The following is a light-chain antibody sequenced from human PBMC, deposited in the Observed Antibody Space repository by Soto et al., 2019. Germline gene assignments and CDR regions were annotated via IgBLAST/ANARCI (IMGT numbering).Light chain of an antibody. CDR1: QSFSSY. V-gene: IGKV3-20*01. J-gene: IGKJ1*01. Sequence: EIVMTQSPGTLSVSPGERATLSCRASQSFSSYLAWYQQKPGQAPRLLIYDASNRATGIPARFSGSGSGTDFTLTISRLEPEDFAVYYCQQYGSSGTFGQGTKVDIK. CDR3: QQYGSSGT. CDR2: DAS.